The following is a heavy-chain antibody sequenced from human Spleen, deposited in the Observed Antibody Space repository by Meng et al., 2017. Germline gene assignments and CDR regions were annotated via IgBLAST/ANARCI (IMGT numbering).Heavy chain of an antibody. J-gene: IGHJ3*02. CDR2: FYTSGSS. CDR1: GGSISNYY. CDR3: AREIITMVRGVFIPDAFDI. Sequence: SETLSLTCTVSGGSISNYYWSWIRQTAGKGLEWIGRFYTSGSSNYNPSLKSRVTMSLDTSKNQFSLKLNSVSAADTAVYYCAREIITMVRGVFIPDAFDIWGQGTVVTVSS. D-gene: IGHD3-10*01. V-gene: IGHV4-4*07.